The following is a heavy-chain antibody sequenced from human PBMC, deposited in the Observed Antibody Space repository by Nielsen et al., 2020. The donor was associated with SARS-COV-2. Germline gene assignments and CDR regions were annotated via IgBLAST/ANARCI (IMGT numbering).Heavy chain of an antibody. CDR3: ASSPSYYYGMDV. D-gene: IGHD2-15*01. CDR1: GFTFDDYA. CDR2: ISWNSGSI. J-gene: IGHJ6*02. Sequence: SCAASGFTFDDYAMHWVRQAPGKGLEWVSGISWNSGSIGYADSVKGRFIISRDNSKNTLYLQMNSLRAEDTAVYYCASSPSYYYGMDVWGQGTTVTVSS. V-gene: IGHV3-9*01.